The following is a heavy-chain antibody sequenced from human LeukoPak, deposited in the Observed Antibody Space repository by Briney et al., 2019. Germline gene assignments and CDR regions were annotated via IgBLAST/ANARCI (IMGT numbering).Heavy chain of an antibody. CDR3: ARVSLGSSGWYYFDY. CDR1: GGSISSYY. CDR2: IYYSGST. D-gene: IGHD6-19*01. Sequence: SETLSLTCTVSGGSISSYYWSWIRQPPGKGLEWIGYIYYSGSTNYNPSLKSRVTISVDTSKNQFSLKLSSVTAADTAVYYCARVSLGSSGWYYFDYWGQGTLVTVSS. J-gene: IGHJ4*02. V-gene: IGHV4-59*12.